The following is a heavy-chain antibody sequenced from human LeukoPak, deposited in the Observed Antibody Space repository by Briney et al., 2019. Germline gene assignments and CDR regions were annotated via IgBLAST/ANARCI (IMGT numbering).Heavy chain of an antibody. J-gene: IGHJ4*02. CDR3: AKAGSGWSYYFDY. D-gene: IGHD6-19*01. Sequence: GGSLRLSCAASGFTFSSYGMHWVRQAPGKGLEWVSSISSSSSYIYYADSVKGRFTISRDNAKNSLYLQMNSLRAEDTAVYYCAKAGSGWSYYFDYWGQGTPVTVSS. CDR2: ISSSSSYI. V-gene: IGHV3-21*04. CDR1: GFTFSSYG.